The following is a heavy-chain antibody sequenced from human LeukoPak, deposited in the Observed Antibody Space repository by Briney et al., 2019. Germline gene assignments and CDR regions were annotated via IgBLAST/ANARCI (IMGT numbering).Heavy chain of an antibody. V-gene: IGHV4-39*07. J-gene: IGHJ3*02. D-gene: IGHD1-26*01. Sequence: PSETLSLTCTVSGGSISSSSYYWGWIRQPPGKGLEWIGGIYTSGSTNYNPSLKSRVTMSVDTSKNQFSLKLSSVTAADTAVYYCARIRTSGRVYGAFDIWGQGTMVTVSS. CDR3: ARIRTSGRVYGAFDI. CDR1: GGSISSSSYY. CDR2: IYTSGST.